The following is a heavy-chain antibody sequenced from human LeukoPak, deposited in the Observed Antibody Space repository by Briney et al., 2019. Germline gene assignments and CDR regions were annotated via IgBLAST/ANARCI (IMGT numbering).Heavy chain of an antibody. Sequence: PSETLSLTCSVSGYSLSSGYYWGWIRQPPGKGLEWIGSIYHSGSTYYNPSLKSRVTISVDTSKNQLSLKLSSVTAADTAVYYCARTGDSGYGDYWGQGTLVTVSS. CDR2: IYHSGST. CDR3: ARTGDSGYGDY. CDR1: GYSLSSGYY. J-gene: IGHJ4*02. V-gene: IGHV4-38-2*01. D-gene: IGHD5-12*01.